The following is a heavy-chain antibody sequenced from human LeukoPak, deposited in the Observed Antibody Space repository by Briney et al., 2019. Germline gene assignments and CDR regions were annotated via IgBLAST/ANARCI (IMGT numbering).Heavy chain of an antibody. CDR1: GGSFSGYY. V-gene: IGHV4-34*01. D-gene: IGHD6-13*01. J-gene: IGHJ4*02. CDR3: ARESGQQLVSYYFDY. CDR2: INHSGST. Sequence: PSETLSLTCAVYGGSFSGYYWSWIRQPPGKGLVWIGEINHSGSTNYNPSLKSRVTISVDTSKNQFSLKLSSVTAADTAVYYCARESGQQLVSYYFDYWGQGTLVTVSS.